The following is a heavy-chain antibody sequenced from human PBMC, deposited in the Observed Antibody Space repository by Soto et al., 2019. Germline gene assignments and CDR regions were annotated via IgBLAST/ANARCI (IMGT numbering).Heavy chain of an antibody. CDR2: ISYDGSNK. CDR3: AQWAGAFDY. V-gene: IGHV3-30-3*01. D-gene: IGHD1-26*01. Sequence: QVQLVESGGGVVQPGRSLRLSCAASGFTFSSYAMHWVRQAPGKGLEWVAVISYDGSNKYYADSVKGRFTISRDNSKNTLYLHMNSLRAEDTAVYYCAQWAGAFDYWGQGTLVTVSS. CDR1: GFTFSSYA. J-gene: IGHJ4*02.